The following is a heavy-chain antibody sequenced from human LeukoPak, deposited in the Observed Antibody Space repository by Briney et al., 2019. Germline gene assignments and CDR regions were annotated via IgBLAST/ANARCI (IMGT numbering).Heavy chain of an antibody. Sequence: PSETLSLTCTVSGGSISSYKWSWIRQPPGKGLEWIGYIYYSGSTYYNPSLKSRVTISVDTSKNQFSLKLSSVTAADTAVYYCARTQGGDPYYYMDVWGKGTTVTVSS. CDR1: GGSISSYK. CDR2: IYYSGST. V-gene: IGHV4-59*06. J-gene: IGHJ6*03. D-gene: IGHD3-16*01. CDR3: ARTQGGDPYYYMDV.